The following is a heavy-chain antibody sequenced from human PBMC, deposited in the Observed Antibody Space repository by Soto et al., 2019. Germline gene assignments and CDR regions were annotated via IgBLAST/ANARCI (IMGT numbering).Heavy chain of an antibody. CDR3: ARVLGVRGSRQNYYYYGMDV. J-gene: IGHJ6*02. CDR2: IYYSGST. Sequence: SETLSLTCTVSGGSISSGDYYWSWIRQPPGKGLEWIGHIYYSGSTYCNPSLKSRVTISVDTSKNQFSLKLSSVTAADTAVYYCARVLGVRGSRQNYYYYGMDVWGQGTTVTVSS. CDR1: GGSISSGDYY. D-gene: IGHD3-16*01. V-gene: IGHV4-30-4*01.